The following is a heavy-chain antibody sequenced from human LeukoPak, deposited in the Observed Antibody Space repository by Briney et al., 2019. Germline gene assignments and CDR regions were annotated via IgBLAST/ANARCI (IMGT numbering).Heavy chain of an antibody. CDR2: ISDTGST. J-gene: IGHJ4*02. Sequence: PSETLSLTCTVSGGSISNYFWNWIRQSPGKGLEWIAYISDTGSTNSHPSLKSRVTISIDTSRNQFSLKLTSVTAADTAIYYCARSSRWYGNFDYWGQGMSVTVSS. CDR1: GGSISNYF. D-gene: IGHD6-19*01. V-gene: IGHV4-59*08. CDR3: ARSSRWYGNFDY.